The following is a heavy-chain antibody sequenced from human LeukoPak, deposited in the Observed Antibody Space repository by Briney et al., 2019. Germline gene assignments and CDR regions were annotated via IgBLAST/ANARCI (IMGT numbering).Heavy chain of an antibody. CDR3: ARAKAREYYDY. CDR1: GDSISSYNW. D-gene: IGHD2/OR15-2a*01. Sequence: SGTLSLTCAISGDSISSYNWWSWVRQPPGKGLEWIAETYHSGSTNYNPSLKSRVTISIDKSKNQFSLSLTSVTAADTAVYYCARAKAREYYDYWGQGTLVTVSS. J-gene: IGHJ4*02. CDR2: TYHSGST. V-gene: IGHV4-4*02.